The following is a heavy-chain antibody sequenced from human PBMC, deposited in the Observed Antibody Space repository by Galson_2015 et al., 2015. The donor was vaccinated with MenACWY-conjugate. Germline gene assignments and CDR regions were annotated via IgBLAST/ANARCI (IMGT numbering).Heavy chain of an antibody. CDR1: GLTFSSYA. CDR2: ISTTGGTT. V-gene: IGHV3-23*01. CDR3: AQGAGSRWFDP. J-gene: IGHJ5*02. D-gene: IGHD3-10*01. Sequence: SLRLSCAASGLTFSSYAMSWVRQAPGKGLEWVSSISTTGGTTYYADSVKGRFTISRDNSKNTLYLQTNSLRAGDTAVYYCAQGAGSRWFDPWGQGTLVIVSS.